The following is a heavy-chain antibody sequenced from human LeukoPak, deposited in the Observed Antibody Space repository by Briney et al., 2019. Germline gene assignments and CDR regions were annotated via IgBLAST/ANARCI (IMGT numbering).Heavy chain of an antibody. V-gene: IGHV3-33*06. CDR2: IWYDGSNK. D-gene: IGHD3-9*01. J-gene: IGHJ4*02. Sequence: PGRSLRLSCAASGFTFSSYGMHWVRQAPGKGLEWVAVIWYDGSNKYYADSVKGRFTISRDNSKNTLYLQMNSLRAEDTAVYYCAKWGDYDVLTGYYDPDYWGQGTLVTVSS. CDR1: GFTFSSYG. CDR3: AKWGDYDVLTGYYDPDY.